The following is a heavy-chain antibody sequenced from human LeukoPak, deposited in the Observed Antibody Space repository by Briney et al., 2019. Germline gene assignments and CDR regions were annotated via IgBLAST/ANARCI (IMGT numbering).Heavy chain of an antibody. CDR3: ARTSYHYNSGDYGWYFDY. D-gene: IGHD3-10*01. CDR2: IYYSGIT. J-gene: IGHJ4*02. V-gene: IGHV4-59*11. CDR1: GGSISSQY. Sequence: PSETLSLTCTVSGGSISSQYWSLIRQPPGKGLEWIGYIYYSGITKYSPSLKSRVTISVDTSKNQFSLRLTSVTAADTAVYYCARTSYHYNSGDYGWYFDYWGKGPLVSVSA.